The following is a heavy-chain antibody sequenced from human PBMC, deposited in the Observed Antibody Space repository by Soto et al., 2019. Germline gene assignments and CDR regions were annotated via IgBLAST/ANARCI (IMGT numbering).Heavy chain of an antibody. CDR1: GYTFTSYY. V-gene: IGHV1-46*01. D-gene: IGHD2-8*01. J-gene: IGHJ3*02. CDR3: ARQGWLLGYCTNGVCYRGAFDI. CDR2: INPSGGST. Sequence: ASVKVSCKASGYTFTSYYMHWVRQAPGRGLEWMGIINPSGGSTSYAQKFQGRVTMTRDTSTSTVYMELSSLRSEDTAVYYCARQGWLLGYCTNGVCYRGAFDIWGQGTMVTVSS.